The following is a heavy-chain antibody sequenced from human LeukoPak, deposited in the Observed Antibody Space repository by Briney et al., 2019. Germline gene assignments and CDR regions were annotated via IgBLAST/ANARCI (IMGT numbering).Heavy chain of an antibody. V-gene: IGHV4-39*01. CDR2: TYYSRNT. CDR3: ARHEEEDGYNAKTFDY. CDR1: GGSISSSGNF. Sequence: SETLSLTCTLSGGSISSSGNFWGRVRRPPGRGLEWIASTYYSRNTFYNPSLKSRVTISVDTSKNQFSLRLSSVTAADTAVYYCARHEEEDGYNAKTFDYWGQGTLVTVSS. J-gene: IGHJ4*02. D-gene: IGHD5-24*01.